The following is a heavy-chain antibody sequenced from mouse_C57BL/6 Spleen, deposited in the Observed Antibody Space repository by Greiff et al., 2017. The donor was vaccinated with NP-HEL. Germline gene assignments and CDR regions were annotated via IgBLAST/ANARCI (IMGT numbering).Heavy chain of an antibody. V-gene: IGHV1-82*01. CDR1: GYAFSSSW. D-gene: IGHD2-5*01. CDR2: IYPGDGDT. J-gene: IGHJ4*01. Sequence: QVQLQQSGPELVKPGASVKISCKASGYAFSSSWMNWVKQRPGKGLEWIGRIYPGDGDTNYNGKFKGKATLTADKSSSTAYMQLSGLTSEESAVYFCARRGASNYEEENAMDYWGQGTSVTVSS. CDR3: ARRGASNYEEENAMDY.